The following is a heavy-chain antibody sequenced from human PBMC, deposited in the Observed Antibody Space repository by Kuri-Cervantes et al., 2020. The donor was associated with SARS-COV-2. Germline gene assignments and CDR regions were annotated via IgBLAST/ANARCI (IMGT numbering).Heavy chain of an antibody. J-gene: IGHJ6*02. CDR1: GGSVSSGSYY. CDR2: IYYSGST. Sequence: ESLKISCSVSGGSVSSGSYYWSWIRQPPGKGLEWIGYIYYSGSTNYNPSLKSRVTISVDTSKNQFSLKLSSVTAADTAVYYCAREGSGWYGEDYYYYGMDVWGQGTTVTVSS. D-gene: IGHD6-19*01. V-gene: IGHV4-61*01. CDR3: AREGSGWYGEDYYYYGMDV.